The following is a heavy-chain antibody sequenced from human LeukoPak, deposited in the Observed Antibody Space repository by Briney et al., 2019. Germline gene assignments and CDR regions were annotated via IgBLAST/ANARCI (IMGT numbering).Heavy chain of an antibody. D-gene: IGHD1-14*01. CDR2: INHNGNVN. CDR1: GFTFSSYW. J-gene: IGHJ5*02. Sequence: QPGGSLRLSCAASGFTFSSYWMNWARQAPGKGLEWVANINHNGNVNYYVDSVKGRFTISRDNSKNTLYLQMNSLRAEDTAVYYCARGDNLSPWGQGTLVTVSS. V-gene: IGHV3-7*03. CDR3: ARGDNLSP.